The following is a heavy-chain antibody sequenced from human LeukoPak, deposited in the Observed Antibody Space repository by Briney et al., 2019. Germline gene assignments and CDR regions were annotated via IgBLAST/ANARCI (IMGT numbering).Heavy chain of an antibody. J-gene: IGHJ4*02. D-gene: IGHD3-16*01. Sequence: GGSLRLSCAASGFTFSSYAMHWVRQAPGKGLEWVAVISYDGSNKYYADSVKGRFTISRDNAKNSLYLQMNSLRAEDTAVYYCARFGGDYLDYWGQGTLVTVSS. CDR2: ISYDGSNK. CDR3: ARFGGDYLDY. CDR1: GFTFSSYA. V-gene: IGHV3-30*04.